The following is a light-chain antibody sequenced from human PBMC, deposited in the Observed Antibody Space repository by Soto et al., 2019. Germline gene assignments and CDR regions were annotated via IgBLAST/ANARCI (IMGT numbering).Light chain of an antibody. J-gene: IGKJ5*01. CDR1: QSISSY. Sequence: EIELTQSPSTLSSSLGDRATISCRASQSISSYLAWYQQKPGKAPKLLIYDASTLASGVPSRFSGSGSGTEFTLTISSLQPEDFATYYCQQRSNCPVTFGQGTRLEI. CDR3: QQRSNCPVT. CDR2: DAS. V-gene: IGKV1-9*01.